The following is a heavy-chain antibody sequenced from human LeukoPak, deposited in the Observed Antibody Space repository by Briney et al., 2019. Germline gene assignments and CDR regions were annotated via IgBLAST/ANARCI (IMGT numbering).Heavy chain of an antibody. D-gene: IGHD5-18*01. Sequence: GGSLRLSCAASGFTFSSYAMHWVRQAPGKGLEWVAVISYDGSNKYYADSVKGRFTISRDNSKNTLYLQMNSLRAEDTAVYYCAKVPLPQRGYSYGYSWFDPWGQGTLVTVSS. J-gene: IGHJ5*02. CDR1: GFTFSSYA. CDR2: ISYDGSNK. CDR3: AKVPLPQRGYSYGYSWFDP. V-gene: IGHV3-30-3*01.